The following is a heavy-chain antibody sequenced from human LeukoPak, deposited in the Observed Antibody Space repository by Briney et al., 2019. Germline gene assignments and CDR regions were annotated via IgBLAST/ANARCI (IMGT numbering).Heavy chain of an antibody. J-gene: IGHJ4*02. Sequence: GGSLRLSCAASGFTIDDYGMSWVRQAPGKGLEWVSGINWNGGSTGYADSVKGRFTISRDNAKNSLYLQMNSLRAEDTALYYCARARPEYYFDYWGQGTLVTVSS. V-gene: IGHV3-20*04. CDR3: ARARPEYYFDY. CDR2: INWNGGST. CDR1: GFTIDDYG.